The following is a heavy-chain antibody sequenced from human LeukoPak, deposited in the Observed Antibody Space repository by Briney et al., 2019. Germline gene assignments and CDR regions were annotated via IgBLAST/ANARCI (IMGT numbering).Heavy chain of an antibody. J-gene: IGHJ4*02. D-gene: IGHD6-6*01. V-gene: IGHV1-2*02. Sequence: GASVKVSCKASGYTFTGYYMHWVRQAPGQGLEWMGWTNPNSGGTNYAQKFQGRVTMTRDTSISTAYMELSRLRSDDTAVYYCARRQTADQYSSSDYWGQGSLVTVSS. CDR3: ARRQTADQYSSSDY. CDR2: TNPNSGGT. CDR1: GYTFTGYY.